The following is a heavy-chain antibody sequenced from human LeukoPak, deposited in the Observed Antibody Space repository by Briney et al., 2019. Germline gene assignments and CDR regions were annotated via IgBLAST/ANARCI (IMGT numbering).Heavy chain of an antibody. V-gene: IGHV3-21*01. CDR3: ARGDCSGGSCYQTNLAFDI. J-gene: IGHJ3*02. D-gene: IGHD2-15*01. CDR1: GFSFSSYS. Sequence: GGSLRLSCAASGFSFSSYSMNWVRQAPGKGLEWVSSISSSSSYIYYADSVKGRFTISRDNAKNSLYLQMNSLRAEDTAVYYCARGDCSGGSCYQTNLAFDIWGQGTMVTVSS. CDR2: ISSSSSYI.